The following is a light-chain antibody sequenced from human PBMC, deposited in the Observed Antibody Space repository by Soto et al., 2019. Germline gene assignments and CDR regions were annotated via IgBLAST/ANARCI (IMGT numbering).Light chain of an antibody. CDR3: QQYENRPT. Sequence: DIQMTQSTSSLSASIGDRGTITCQASQNINNYLNWYQQKPGRAPKLLIYDASNLEAGVPSRFRGSGSGTDFTFTISRLQPEDIATYYCQQYENRPTFGQGTRLEI. V-gene: IGKV1-33*01. CDR1: QNINNY. CDR2: DAS. J-gene: IGKJ5*01.